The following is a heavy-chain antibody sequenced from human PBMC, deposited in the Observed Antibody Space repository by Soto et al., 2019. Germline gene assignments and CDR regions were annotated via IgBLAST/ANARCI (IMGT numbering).Heavy chain of an antibody. V-gene: IGHV1-18*01. CDR2: ISAYNGNT. CDR3: ARDGVGEWLLAYYYYYYGMDV. Sequence: ASVKVSCKASGYTFTSYGISWVRQAPGQGLEWMGWISAYNGNTNYAQKLQGRVTMTIDTSTSTAYMELRSLRSDDTAVYYCARDGVGEWLLAYYYYYYGMDVWGQGTTVTVSS. J-gene: IGHJ6*02. CDR1: GYTFTSYG. D-gene: IGHD3-3*01.